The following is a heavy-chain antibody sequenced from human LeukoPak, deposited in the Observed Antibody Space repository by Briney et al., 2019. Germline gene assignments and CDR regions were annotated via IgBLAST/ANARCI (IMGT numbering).Heavy chain of an antibody. V-gene: IGHV3-21*01. CDR3: ARDGHGDGFLTGYSYFGMDV. J-gene: IGHJ6*02. CDR2: ITISSNFI. D-gene: IGHD3-9*01. Sequence: PGGSLSLSCAASGFSLSSYIMNWVRQAPGKGLEWVSSITISSNFIYYSDSVKGRFTISRDNANSSLFQQLNSLRAEDTAVYFCARDGHGDGFLTGYSYFGMDVWVQGTTVTVCS. CDR1: GFSLSSYI.